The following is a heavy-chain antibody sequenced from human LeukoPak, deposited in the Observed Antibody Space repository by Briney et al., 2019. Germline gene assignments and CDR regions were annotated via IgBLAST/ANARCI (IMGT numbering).Heavy chain of an antibody. J-gene: IGHJ4*02. CDR1: GGSISSGSYY. CDR2: IYTSGST. V-gene: IGHV4-61*02. D-gene: IGHD3-16*01. Sequence: SQTLSLTCTVSGGSISSGSYYWSWIRQPAGKGLEWIGRIYTSGSTNYNPSLKSRVTISVDTSKNQFSLELSSVTAADTAVYYCARDQGDYDYVWGSYDWGQGTLVTVSS. CDR3: ARDQGDYDYVWGSYD.